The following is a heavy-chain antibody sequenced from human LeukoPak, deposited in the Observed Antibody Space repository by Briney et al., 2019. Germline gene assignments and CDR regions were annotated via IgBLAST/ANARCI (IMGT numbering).Heavy chain of an antibody. CDR1: GDSVRGYY. CDR3: ARDRNRNYYDSSGYYYGIDY. CDR2: IHYTGNT. Sequence: PSETLSLTCTVSGDSVRGYYWNWIRQPPGKGLEWIGYIHYTGNTDYNPSLTSRVTMSVDTSKNQFSLKLSSVTAADTAVYYCARDRNRNYYDSSGYYYGIDYWGQGTLVTVSS. V-gene: IGHV4-59*02. J-gene: IGHJ4*02. D-gene: IGHD3-22*01.